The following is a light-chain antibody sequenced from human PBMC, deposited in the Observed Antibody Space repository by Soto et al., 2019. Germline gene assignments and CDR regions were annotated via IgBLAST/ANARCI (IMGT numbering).Light chain of an antibody. V-gene: IGLV6-57*02. CDR2: EDT. CDR1: GDTIASNY. J-gene: IGLJ3*02. Sequence: NFILTQPHSVSASPGKTVTISCTGSGDTIASNYVQWYQQYPGSAPSTVIFEDTQRPSGIPDRFSGSIDSSSNSASLTISGLTTEDEADYYCQSYNNGNWVFGGGTQLTVL. CDR3: QSYNNGNWV.